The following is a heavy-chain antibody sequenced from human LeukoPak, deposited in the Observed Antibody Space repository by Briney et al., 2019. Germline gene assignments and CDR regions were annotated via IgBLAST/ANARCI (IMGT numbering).Heavy chain of an antibody. D-gene: IGHD2-15*01. Sequence: SETLSLTCTVSGYSISSGYYWGWIRQPPGKGLEWIGSIYYSGSTYYNPSLKSRVTISVDTSKNQFSLKLSSVTAADTAVYYCAREGSRASWGQGTLVTVSS. J-gene: IGHJ4*02. V-gene: IGHV4-38-2*02. CDR1: GYSISSGYY. CDR2: IYYSGST. CDR3: AREGSRAS.